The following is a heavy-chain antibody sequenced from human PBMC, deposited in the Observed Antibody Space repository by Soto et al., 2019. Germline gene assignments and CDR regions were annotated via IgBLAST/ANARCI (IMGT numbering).Heavy chain of an antibody. CDR3: ARDLRGWLYYYYGMDV. D-gene: IGHD3-10*01. V-gene: IGHV3-30-3*01. J-gene: IGHJ6*02. Sequence: QVQLVESGGGVVQPGRSLRLSCAASGFTFSSYAMHWVRQAPGKGLEWVAVISYDGSNKYYADSVKGRFTISRDNSKNTLYRQMNSLRAEDTAVYYCARDLRGWLYYYYGMDVWGQGTTVTVSS. CDR1: GFTFSSYA. CDR2: ISYDGSNK.